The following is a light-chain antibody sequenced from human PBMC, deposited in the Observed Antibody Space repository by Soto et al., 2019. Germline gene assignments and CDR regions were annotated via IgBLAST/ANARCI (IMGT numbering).Light chain of an antibody. V-gene: IGLV1-40*01. CDR3: PSYGSSRRVYV. Sequence: QSVLTQPPSVSGAPGQWVTISCTGSSSNIGAGYDVHWYQQLPGTAPKLLIYGNSNRPSGVPDRFSGSKSGTSASLAIAGLPDDDEADYCCPSYGSSRRVYVFGTGTKVTVL. J-gene: IGLJ1*01. CDR1: SSNIGAGYD. CDR2: GNS.